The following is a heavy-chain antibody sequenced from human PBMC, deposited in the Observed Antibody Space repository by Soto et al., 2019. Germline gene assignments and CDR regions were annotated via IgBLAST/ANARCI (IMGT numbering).Heavy chain of an antibody. D-gene: IGHD3-22*01. CDR3: AREWRYYDSSGPNFDY. CDR2: IYYSGST. CDR1: GGSISSGDYY. V-gene: IGHV4-30-4*01. J-gene: IGHJ4*02. Sequence: VQLQESGPGLVKPSQTLSLTCTVSGGSISSGDYYWSWIRQPPGKGLGWIGCIYYSGSTYYNPSLKSRVTISVDTSKNQFSLKLSSVTAADTAVYYCAREWRYYDSSGPNFDYWGQGTLVTVSS.